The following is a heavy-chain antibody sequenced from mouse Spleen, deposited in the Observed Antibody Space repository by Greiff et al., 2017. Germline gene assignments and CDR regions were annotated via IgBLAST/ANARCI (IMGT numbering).Heavy chain of an antibody. J-gene: IGHJ3*01. CDR1: GFSLTNYA. D-gene: IGHD2-4*01. V-gene: IGHV2-4-1*01. CDR2: IWSDGST. CDR3: ATYDSFVY. Sequence: QVHVKQSGPGLVAPSQSLSITCTVSGFSLTNYAVHWVRQSPGKGLEWLGVIWSDGSTDYNVAFISRLSINKDNSKSQVFFKMNSLQADDTAIYYCATYDSFVYWGQGTLVTVSA.